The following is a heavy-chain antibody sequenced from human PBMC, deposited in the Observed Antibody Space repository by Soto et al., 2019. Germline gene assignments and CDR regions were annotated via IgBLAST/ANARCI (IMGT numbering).Heavy chain of an antibody. D-gene: IGHD2-15*01. CDR2: IYPSDSET. CDR3: ARSGYYFSGGSCYSPYYYYGLDV. V-gene: IGHV5-51*01. J-gene: IGHJ6*02. Sequence: VESLKISCKASGYSFSSYWIGWVRQMPGKGLEWMGIIYPSDSETIYSPSFQGQVTISADKSIRTAYLQWSSLQASDTAMYFCARSGYYFSGGSCYSPYYYYGLDVWGQGTTVTVSS. CDR1: GYSFSSYW.